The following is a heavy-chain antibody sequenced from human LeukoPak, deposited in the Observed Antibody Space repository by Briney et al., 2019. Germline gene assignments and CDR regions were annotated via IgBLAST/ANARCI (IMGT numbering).Heavy chain of an antibody. CDR1: GFTFSSYA. D-gene: IGHD1-26*01. CDR3: AKDESPIVGASNDAFDT. Sequence: GGSLRLSCAASGFTFSSYAMSWVRQAPGKGLEWVSAISGSGGSTYHADSVKGRFTISRDNSKNTLYLQMNSLRAEDTAVYYCAKDESPIVGASNDAFDTWGQGTMVTVSS. CDR2: ISGSGGST. J-gene: IGHJ3*02. V-gene: IGHV3-23*01.